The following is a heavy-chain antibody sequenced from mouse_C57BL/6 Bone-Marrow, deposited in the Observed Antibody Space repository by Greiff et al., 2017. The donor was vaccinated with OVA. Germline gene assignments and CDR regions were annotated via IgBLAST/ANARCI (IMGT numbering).Heavy chain of an antibody. J-gene: IGHJ3*01. CDR1: GYSITSGYY. V-gene: IGHV3-6*01. CDR2: ISYDGSN. CDR3: ASPLAY. Sequence: EVQLQQSGPGLVKPSQSLSLTCSVTGYSITSGYYWNWIRQFPGNKLEWMGYISYDGSNNYNPSLKNRISITRDTSKNQFFLKLNSVTTEDTATYYCASPLAYWGQGTLVTVSA.